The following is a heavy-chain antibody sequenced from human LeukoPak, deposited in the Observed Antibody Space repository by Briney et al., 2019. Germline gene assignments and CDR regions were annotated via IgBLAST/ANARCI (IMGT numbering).Heavy chain of an antibody. J-gene: IGHJ6*03. CDR3: ARTHQGYYYMDV. CDR1: GGSISNSNW. CDR2: IYQTGST. V-gene: IGHV4-4*02. Sequence: SETLSLTCAVSGGSISNSNWWSWVRQPPVKGLEWIGEIYQTGSTNYNPSLKSRVTISVDTSKNQFSLKLSSVTAADTAVYYCARTHQGYYYMDVWGKGTTVTVSS.